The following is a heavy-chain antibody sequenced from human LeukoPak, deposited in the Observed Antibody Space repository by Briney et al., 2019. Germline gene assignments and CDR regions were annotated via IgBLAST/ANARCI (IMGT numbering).Heavy chain of an antibody. V-gene: IGHV1-2*02. CDR1: GYTFTGYY. J-gene: IGHJ4*02. Sequence: GASLKVSCKASGYTFTGYYIHWLRQAPGQGPEWMGWINPYSGDTKYAQNYRGRVTMTRDTSISTAYMGLSRLRSDDTAVYYCAKGYYYDSSGSYFDYWGQGTLVTVSS. CDR2: INPYSGDT. CDR3: AKGYYYDSSGSYFDY. D-gene: IGHD3-22*01.